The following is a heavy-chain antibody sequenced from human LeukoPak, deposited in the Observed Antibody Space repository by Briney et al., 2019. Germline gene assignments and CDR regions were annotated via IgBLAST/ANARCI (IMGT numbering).Heavy chain of an antibody. V-gene: IGHV3-21*01. CDR3: ARDYDFWSGYADY. Sequence: GGSLRLSCAASGFTFGSYSMNWVRQAPGKGLEWVSSISSSSSYIYYADSVKGRFTISRDNAKNSLYLQMNSLRAEDTAVYYCARDYDFWSGYADYWGQGTLVTVSS. J-gene: IGHJ4*02. CDR2: ISSSSSYI. D-gene: IGHD3-3*01. CDR1: GFTFGSYS.